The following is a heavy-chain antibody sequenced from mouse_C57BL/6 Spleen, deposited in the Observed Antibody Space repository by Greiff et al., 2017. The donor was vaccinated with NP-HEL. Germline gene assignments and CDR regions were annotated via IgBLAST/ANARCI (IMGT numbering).Heavy chain of an antibody. CDR3: ARTITTVVSEGFDY. V-gene: IGHV1-76*01. CDR2: IYPGSGNT. Sequence: VQLQQSGAELVRPGASVKLSCKASGYTFTDYYINWVKQRPGQGLEWIARIYPGSGNTYYNEKFKGKATLTAEKSSSTAYMQLSSLTSEDSAVYFCARTITTVVSEGFDYWGQGTTLTVSS. D-gene: IGHD1-1*01. CDR1: GYTFTDYY. J-gene: IGHJ2*01.